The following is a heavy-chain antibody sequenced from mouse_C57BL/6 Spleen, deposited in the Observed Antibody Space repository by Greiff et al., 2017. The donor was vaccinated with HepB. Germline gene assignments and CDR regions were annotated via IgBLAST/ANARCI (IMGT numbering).Heavy chain of an antibody. D-gene: IGHD2-4*01. CDR2: INPYNGGT. J-gene: IGHJ1*03. V-gene: IGHV1-19*01. Sequence: VQLQQSGPVLVKPGASVKMSCKASGYTFTDYYMNWVKQSHGKSLEWIGVINPYNGGTSYNQKFKGEATLTVDKSSSTAYMELNSLTSEDSAVYYCARDYDHWYFDVWGTGTTVTVSS. CDR1: GYTFTDYY. CDR3: ARDYDHWYFDV.